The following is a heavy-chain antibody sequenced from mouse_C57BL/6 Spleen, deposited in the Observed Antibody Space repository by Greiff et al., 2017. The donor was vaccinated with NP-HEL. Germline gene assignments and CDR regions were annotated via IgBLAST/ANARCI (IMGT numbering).Heavy chain of an antibody. CDR3: TTGPN. J-gene: IGHJ3*01. CDR1: GFNIKDDY. V-gene: IGHV14-4*01. Sequence: EVQRVESGAELVRPGASVKLSCTASGFNIKDDYMHWVKQRPEQGLEWIGWIDPENGDTEYASKFQGKATITADTSSNTAYLQLSSLTSEYTAVYYCTTGPNGGQGTLVTVSA. CDR2: IDPENGDT.